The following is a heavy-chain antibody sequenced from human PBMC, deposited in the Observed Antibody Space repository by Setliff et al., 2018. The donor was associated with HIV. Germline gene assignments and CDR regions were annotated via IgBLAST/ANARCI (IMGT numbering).Heavy chain of an antibody. CDR3: ARGVNSGTYWGYYYYMDV. CDR1: GGSINSYY. V-gene: IGHV4-4*08. J-gene: IGHJ6*03. D-gene: IGHD1-26*01. Sequence: SETLSLTCSVSGGSINSYYWNWVRQPPGKGLEWVAYKHTSGSTNYNPSLKSRVIISVDTSKNQFSLRLSSVTAADTAIYYCARGVNSGTYWGYYYYMDVWGKGTTVTVSS. CDR2: KHTSGST.